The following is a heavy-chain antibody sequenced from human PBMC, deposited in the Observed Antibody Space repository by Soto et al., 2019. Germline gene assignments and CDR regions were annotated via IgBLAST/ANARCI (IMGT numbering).Heavy chain of an antibody. Sequence: EVQLVESGGGLVQSGGSLRLSCTVSGFTFSRYSINWVRQAPGKGLEWVSYISGSGRATLYADSVKGRFTISRDNGKNSLYLQMKSLRADDTAVYDCAREWGVAYDMDVWGQGTTVTVSS. CDR2: ISGSGRAT. D-gene: IGHD3-10*01. CDR1: GFTFSRYS. J-gene: IGHJ6*02. CDR3: AREWGVAYDMDV. V-gene: IGHV3-48*01.